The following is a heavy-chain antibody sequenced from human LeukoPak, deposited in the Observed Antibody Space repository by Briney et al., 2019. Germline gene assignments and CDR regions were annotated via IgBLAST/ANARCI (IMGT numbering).Heavy chain of an antibody. J-gene: IGHJ4*02. D-gene: IGHD1-7*01. V-gene: IGHV1-2*02. CDR2: INPNSGGT. Sequence: GASVKVSCKASGYTFTGYYMHWVRQAPGQGLEWMGWINPNSGGTNYAQKFQGRVTMTRDTSISTAYMELSRLRSDDTAVYYCARDWGSSITGTTDEPYWGQGTLVTVSS. CDR3: ARDWGSSITGTTDEPY. CDR1: GYTFTGYY.